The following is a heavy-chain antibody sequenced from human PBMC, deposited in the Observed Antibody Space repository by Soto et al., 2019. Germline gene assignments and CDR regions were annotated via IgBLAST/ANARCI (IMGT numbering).Heavy chain of an antibody. Sequence: PGGSLRLSCAASGFIFSSYGMHWVRQAPGKGLEWVSAISGSGGSIYYADSVKGRFTISRDNSKNTLYLQMNSLRAEDTAVYYCARSGLGYSGYDRLDSRKKKTYDYWGQGTLVTVSS. CDR2: ISGSGGSI. V-gene: IGHV3-23*01. CDR3: ARSGLGYSGYDRLDSRKKKTYDY. CDR1: GFIFSSYG. J-gene: IGHJ4*02. D-gene: IGHD5-12*01.